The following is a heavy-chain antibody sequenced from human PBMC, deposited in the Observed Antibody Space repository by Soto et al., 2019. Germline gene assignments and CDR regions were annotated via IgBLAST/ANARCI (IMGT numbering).Heavy chain of an antibody. J-gene: IGHJ4*02. CDR3: ARLMVYAIRFDY. D-gene: IGHD2-8*01. CDR1: GYTFTSYA. CDR2: INAGNGNT. V-gene: IGHV1-3*01. Sequence: ASVKVSCKASGYTFTSYAMHWVRQAPGQRLEWMGWINAGNGNTKYSQKFQGRVTITRDTSASTAYMELSSLRSEDTAVYYCARLMVYAIRFDYWGQGTLVTVSS.